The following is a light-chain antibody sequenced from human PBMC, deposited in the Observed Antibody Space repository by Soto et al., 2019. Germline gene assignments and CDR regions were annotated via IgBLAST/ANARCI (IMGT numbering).Light chain of an antibody. V-gene: IGKV4-1*01. CDR1: QSVLYSSNNKNY. CDR3: QQYESTPPX. CDR2: WAS. J-gene: IGKJ2*01. Sequence: DIVMTQSPDSLAVSLGERATINCKSSQSVLYSSNNKNYLAWYQQRPGQPPKLLIYWASTRESGVPDRFSGSGSGTDFTLTITSLQAEDVAVYXXQQYESTPPXFGQGTKLEIK.